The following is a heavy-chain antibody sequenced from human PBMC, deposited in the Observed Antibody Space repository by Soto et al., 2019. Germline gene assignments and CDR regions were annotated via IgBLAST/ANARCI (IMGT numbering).Heavy chain of an antibody. J-gene: IGHJ4*02. Sequence: QVQLVESGGGLVKPGGSLRLSCAASGFTFSDYYMAWIRQAPGKGLEWVSYISTTGTTTYYADSVVGRFTVSRDNARNSLYLQMNSLRAEDTAVYYCARDLQALLTTVTTHDCWGQGTPVTVSS. D-gene: IGHD4-17*01. V-gene: IGHV3-11*01. CDR3: ARDLQALLTTVTTHDC. CDR2: ISTTGTTT. CDR1: GFTFSDYY.